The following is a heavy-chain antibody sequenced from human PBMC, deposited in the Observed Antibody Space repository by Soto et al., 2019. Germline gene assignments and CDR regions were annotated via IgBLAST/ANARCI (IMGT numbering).Heavy chain of an antibody. V-gene: IGHV4-59*02. CDR2: IYYSGST. Sequence: SETMSLTCTVSGGSVSSYYWSWIRQPPGKGLEWIGYIYYSGSTNYNPSLKSRVTISVDTSKNQFSLKLSSVTAADTAVYYCARDRSLDYWGQGTLVTVSS. J-gene: IGHJ4*02. CDR1: GGSVSSYY. CDR3: ARDRSLDY.